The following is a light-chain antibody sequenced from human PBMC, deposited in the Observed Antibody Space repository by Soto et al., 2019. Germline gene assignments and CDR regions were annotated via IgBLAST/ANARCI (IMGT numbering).Light chain of an antibody. CDR2: GAS. CDR3: QLYGTSPPRYT. CDR1: QSIHSNY. V-gene: IGKV3-20*01. J-gene: IGKJ2*01. Sequence: DIVLTQSPGTLSLSPGERATLSCRASQSIHSNYLAWYQQKPGQAPRLLIHGASSRATGIPDRFSGSGSGTDFTFTISRLEPEDCAVYYCQLYGTSPPRYTFGLGTKLEIK.